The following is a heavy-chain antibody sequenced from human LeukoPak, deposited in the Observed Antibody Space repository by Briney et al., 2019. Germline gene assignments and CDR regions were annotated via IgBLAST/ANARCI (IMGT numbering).Heavy chain of an antibody. Sequence: SETLSLTCAVYGGSFSGYYWSWIRQPPGKGLEWIGEINHSGSTNYNPSLKSRVTISVDTSKNQFSLKLSSVTAADTAVYYCARAGYCTNGVCSPPYYFDYWGQGTLVTVSS. CDR3: ARAGYCTNGVCSPPYYFDY. V-gene: IGHV4-34*01. J-gene: IGHJ4*02. CDR1: GGSFSGYY. CDR2: INHSGST. D-gene: IGHD2-8*01.